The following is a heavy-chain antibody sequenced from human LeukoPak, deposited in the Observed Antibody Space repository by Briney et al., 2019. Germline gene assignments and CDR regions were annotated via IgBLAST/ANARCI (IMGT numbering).Heavy chain of an antibody. Sequence: GGSLRLSCAASGFTFSSNSMNWVRQAPGKGLEWVSSIGSSSSYMYYADSVKGRFTISRDNAKNSLYLQMNSLRAEDTAVYYCARAGIAVAGDYFDYWGQGTLVTVSS. CDR3: ARAGIAVAGDYFDY. V-gene: IGHV3-21*01. CDR2: IGSSSSYM. J-gene: IGHJ4*02. CDR1: GFTFSSNS. D-gene: IGHD6-19*01.